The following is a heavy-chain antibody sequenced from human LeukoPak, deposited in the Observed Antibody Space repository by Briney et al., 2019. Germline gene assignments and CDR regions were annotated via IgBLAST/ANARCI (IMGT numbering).Heavy chain of an antibody. Sequence: PGGSLRLSCAASVFTFSSYGMHWVRQAPGKGLEWVAVISYDGSNKYYADSVKGRFTISRDNSKNTLYLQMNSLRAEDTAVYYCAKAPVAGIYFDYWGQGTLVTVSS. CDR2: ISYDGSNK. CDR1: VFTFSSYG. V-gene: IGHV3-30*18. D-gene: IGHD6-19*01. CDR3: AKAPVAGIYFDY. J-gene: IGHJ4*02.